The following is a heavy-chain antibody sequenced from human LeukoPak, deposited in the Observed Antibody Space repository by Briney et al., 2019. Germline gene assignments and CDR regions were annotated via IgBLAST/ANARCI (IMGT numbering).Heavy chain of an antibody. D-gene: IGHD1-26*01. Sequence: GRSLRLSCAASGFTFSSYAMHWVRQAPGKGLEWVAVISYDGSNKYYADSVKGRFTISRDNSKNTLYLQMDSLRADDTAVYYCARYSGSYYYPPAWDLWGQGTLVTVSS. V-gene: IGHV3-30-3*01. CDR1: GFTFSSYA. CDR3: ARYSGSYYYPPAWDL. J-gene: IGHJ4*02. CDR2: ISYDGSNK.